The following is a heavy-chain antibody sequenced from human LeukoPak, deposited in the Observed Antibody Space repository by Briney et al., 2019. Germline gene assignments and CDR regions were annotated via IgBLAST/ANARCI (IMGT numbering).Heavy chain of an antibody. D-gene: IGHD7-27*01. CDR2: IFPISGPT. CDR3: ARENWVPPYYYFGMDV. Sequence: SVKVSCKASGGTSSDYAINWVRQAPGQGLEWMGGIFPISGPTNYAQKSQGRVTITADESTNTVYMELSSLRSEDTAVYYCARENWVPPYYYFGMDVWGPGTTVTVPS. J-gene: IGHJ6*02. V-gene: IGHV1-69*13. CDR1: GGTSSDYA.